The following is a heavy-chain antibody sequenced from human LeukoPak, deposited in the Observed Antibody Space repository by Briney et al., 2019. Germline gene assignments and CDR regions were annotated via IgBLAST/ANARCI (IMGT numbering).Heavy chain of an antibody. Sequence: PGRSLRLSCAASGFTFSSYAMHWVRQAPGKGLEWVAVISYDGSNKYYADSVKGRFTISRDNSKNTLYLQMNSLRAEDTAVYYCARAVRWELLDFDYWGQGTLVTVSS. D-gene: IGHD1-26*01. V-gene: IGHV3-30-3*01. CDR2: ISYDGSNK. CDR1: GFTFSSYA. CDR3: ARAVRWELLDFDY. J-gene: IGHJ4*02.